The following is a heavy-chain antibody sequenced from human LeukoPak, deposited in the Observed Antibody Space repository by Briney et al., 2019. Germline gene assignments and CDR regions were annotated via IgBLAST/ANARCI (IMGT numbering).Heavy chain of an antibody. Sequence: SGGSLRLSCAASGFTFSSYAMHWVRQAPGKGLEWVAVISYDGSNKYYADSVKGRFTISRDNSKNTLYLQMNSLRAEDTAVYYCAKDKGIAVAGMDYWGQGALVTVSS. J-gene: IGHJ4*02. V-gene: IGHV3-30-3*01. CDR1: GFTFSSYA. CDR3: AKDKGIAVAGMDY. CDR2: ISYDGSNK. D-gene: IGHD6-19*01.